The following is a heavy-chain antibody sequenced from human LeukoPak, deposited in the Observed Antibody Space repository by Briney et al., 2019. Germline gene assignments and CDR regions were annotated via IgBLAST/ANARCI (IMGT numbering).Heavy chain of an antibody. CDR1: GGSISSYY. CDR3: ARQPDYYDSSGYSLYNWFDP. V-gene: IGHV4-59*01. Sequence: SETLSLTCTVSGGSISSYYWSWIRQPPGKGLEWIGDMYYSGSTNYNPSPKSRVTILVDQSKNQFSLKLSSVTAADTAVSYWARQPDYYDSSGYSLYNWFDPWGQGTLVTVSS. D-gene: IGHD3-22*01. J-gene: IGHJ5*02. CDR2: MYYSGST.